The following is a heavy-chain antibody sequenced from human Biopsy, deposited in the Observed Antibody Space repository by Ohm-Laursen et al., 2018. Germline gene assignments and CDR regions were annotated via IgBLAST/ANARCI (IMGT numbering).Heavy chain of an antibody. CDR2: IFYSGIT. V-gene: IGHV4-39*01. CDR3: ARHPTGFWFDP. J-gene: IGHJ5*02. CDR1: GGSVSSNVAY. Sequence: PSQTLSLTCTVSGGSVSSNVAYWAWIRQPPGKGLESIGSIFYSGITYYNPSLQSRVTMSVDTSKNQFSLNLTSVTAADTAVYYCARHPTGFWFDPWGHGTLVTVSS.